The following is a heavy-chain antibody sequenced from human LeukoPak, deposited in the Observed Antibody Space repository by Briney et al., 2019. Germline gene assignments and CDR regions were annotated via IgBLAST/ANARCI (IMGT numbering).Heavy chain of an antibody. J-gene: IGHJ4*02. CDR3: ARADIRAIASSGWYGFDY. D-gene: IGHD6-19*01. CDR1: GYTFNSYG. V-gene: IGHV1-18*01. CDR2: ISAYNGNT. Sequence: ASVKVSCKASGYTFNSYGISWVRQAPGQGLEWMGWISAYNGNTNYAQKAQGRVTMTTDTYTSTAYMELRSLRSDDTAVYYCARADIRAIASSGWYGFDYWGQGTLVTVSS.